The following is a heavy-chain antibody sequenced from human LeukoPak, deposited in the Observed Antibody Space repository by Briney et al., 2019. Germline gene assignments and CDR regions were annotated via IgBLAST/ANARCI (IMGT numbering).Heavy chain of an antibody. Sequence: PGGSLRLSCAAYGFTFSSYSMNWVRQAPGKGLEWVSSISSSSSYIYYADSVKGRFTISRDNAKNSLYLQMNSLRAEDTAVYYCARGLRFLEWLLDHFDYWGQGTLVTVSS. CDR3: ARGLRFLEWLLDHFDY. J-gene: IGHJ4*02. CDR2: ISSSSSYI. CDR1: GFTFSSYS. D-gene: IGHD3-3*01. V-gene: IGHV3-21*01.